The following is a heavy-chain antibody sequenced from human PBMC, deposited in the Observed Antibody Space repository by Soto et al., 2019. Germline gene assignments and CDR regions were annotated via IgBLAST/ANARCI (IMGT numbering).Heavy chain of an antibody. J-gene: IGHJ5*02. CDR3: ARQDRVVAEGRWFDP. CDR2: VHYSGNT. D-gene: IGHD2-15*01. CDR1: GYSISSGYH. V-gene: IGHV4-38-2*02. Sequence: ASETLSLTCTVSGYSISSGYHWAWIRQPTGKGLEWLGSVHYSGNTYYNPSLKSRLTISVDKSKNQFSLNLSSVTAADTAVYYCARQDRVVAEGRWFDPWGQGNLVTV.